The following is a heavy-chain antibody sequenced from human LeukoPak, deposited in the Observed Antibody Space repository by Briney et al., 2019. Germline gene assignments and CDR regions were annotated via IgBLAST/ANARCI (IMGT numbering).Heavy chain of an antibody. CDR2: ISSSSSYI. Sequence: GGSLRLSXAASGFTFSNYTMNWVRQAPGQGLEWLSSISSSSSYIYYADSMQGRFTISRDNAKNSLYLQMNSLRAEDTAVYYCVSVPYYYHSCFWGQGTLVTVSS. J-gene: IGHJ4*02. D-gene: IGHD3-22*01. CDR3: VSVPYYYHSCF. CDR1: GFTFSNYT. V-gene: IGHV3-21*01.